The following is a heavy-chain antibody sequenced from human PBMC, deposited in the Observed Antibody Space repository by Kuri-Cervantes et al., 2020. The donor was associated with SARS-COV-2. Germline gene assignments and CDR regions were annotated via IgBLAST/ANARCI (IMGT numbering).Heavy chain of an antibody. J-gene: IGHJ4*02. CDR1: GFTFSSYW. CDR3: ARGNTIFGVALGGY. V-gene: IGHV3-74*01. D-gene: IGHD3-3*01. Sequence: GESLKISCAASGFTFSSYWMHWVRQAPGKGLVWVSRINSDGSSTSYADSVKGRFTISRGNSKNTLYLQMNSLRAEDAAVYYCARGNTIFGVALGGYWGQGTLVTVSS. CDR2: INSDGSST.